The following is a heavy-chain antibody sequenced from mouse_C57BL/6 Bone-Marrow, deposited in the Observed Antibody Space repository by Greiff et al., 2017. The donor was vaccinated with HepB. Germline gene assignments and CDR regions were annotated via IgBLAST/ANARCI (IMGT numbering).Heavy chain of an antibody. CDR3: ARHGSSPHWYFDV. V-gene: IGHV5-6*01. J-gene: IGHJ1*03. D-gene: IGHD1-1*01. Sequence: DVQLVESGGDLVKPGGSLKLSCAASGFTFSSYGMSWVRQTPDKRLEWVATISSGGSYTYYPDSVKGRFTISRDNAKNTLYLQMSRLKSEDTAMYYCARHGSSPHWYFDVWGTGTTVTVSS. CDR1: GFTFSSYG. CDR2: ISSGGSYT.